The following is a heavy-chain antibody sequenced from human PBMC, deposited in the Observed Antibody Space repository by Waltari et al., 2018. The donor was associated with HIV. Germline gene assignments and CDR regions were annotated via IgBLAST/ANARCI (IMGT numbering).Heavy chain of an antibody. D-gene: IGHD7-27*01. J-gene: IGHJ3*01. CDR1: GFTFESYA. CDR3: ARAWVWGWEISGTFDL. CDR2: INWNCGKT. V-gene: IGHV3-20*04. Sequence: EVQLAESGGGLVRPGGSLRLSCNASGFTFESYAMHWVRQVAGGGLVWVGGINWNCGKTSYTDSVKVRSSISRDNPNNSLFLHMVNVRDDDTASYCCARAWVWGWEISGTFDLWGPGTTVTVS.